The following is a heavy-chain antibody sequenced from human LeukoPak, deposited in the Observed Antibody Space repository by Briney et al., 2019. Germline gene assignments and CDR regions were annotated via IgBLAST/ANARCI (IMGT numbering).Heavy chain of an antibody. CDR3: VRDFNTVTTAYLHH. CDR2: INQGGSVQ. CDR1: GFTFRSYW. V-gene: IGHV3-7*01. J-gene: IGHJ1*01. D-gene: IGHD4-17*01. Sequence: PGGSLRLSCAASGFTFRSYWMSWVRQAPGKGLEWVANINQGGSVQYYMDSVKGRFTISRDDAKNSVYLQMNSLRAEETAVYYCVRDFNTVTTAYLHHWGQGTLVTVSS.